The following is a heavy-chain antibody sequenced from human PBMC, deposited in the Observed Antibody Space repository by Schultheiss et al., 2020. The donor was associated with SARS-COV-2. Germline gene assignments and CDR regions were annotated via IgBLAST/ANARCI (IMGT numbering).Heavy chain of an antibody. D-gene: IGHD6-19*01. J-gene: IGHJ6*02. V-gene: IGHV1-18*04. Sequence: ASVKVSCKASGYTFTGYYMHWVRQAPGQGLEWMGWISAYNGNTNYAQKLQGRVTMTTDTSTSTAYMELRSLTSDDTAVYYCARDQKQWLVRPYYYYGMDVWGQGTTVTVSS. CDR3: ARDQKQWLVRPYYYYGMDV. CDR1: GYTFTGYY. CDR2: ISAYNGNT.